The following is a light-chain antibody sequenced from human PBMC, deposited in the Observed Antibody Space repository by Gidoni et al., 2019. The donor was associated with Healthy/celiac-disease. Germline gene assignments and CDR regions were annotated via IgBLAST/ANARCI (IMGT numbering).Light chain of an antibody. Sequence: EIVLTQSPGTLSLSPGERATLSCRASQSVSSSYLAWYQQKPGQAPRLLIYGASSRATGIPDRFSGSGSGTDFTLTISRLEPEDFAVYYCQQYGSSPPLTFGGGTKVEI. J-gene: IGKJ4*01. CDR3: QQYGSSPPLT. CDR2: GAS. CDR1: QSVSSSY. V-gene: IGKV3-20*01.